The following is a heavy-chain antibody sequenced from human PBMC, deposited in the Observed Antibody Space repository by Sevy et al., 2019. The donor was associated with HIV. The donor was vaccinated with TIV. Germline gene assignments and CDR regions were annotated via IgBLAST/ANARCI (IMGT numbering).Heavy chain of an antibody. V-gene: IGHV1-24*01. J-gene: IGHJ6*02. D-gene: IGHD3-3*01. CDR3: ATLDFWSDYPLYGMDV. CDR1: GYTLSELS. Sequence: ASVKVSCMVSGYTLSELSMHWVRQAPGKEPEWMGGFDPEDGETIYAQKFQGRVTMTEDTSTDTAYMELSSLRSEDTAVYYCATLDFWSDYPLYGMDVWGQGTTVTVSS. CDR2: FDPEDGET.